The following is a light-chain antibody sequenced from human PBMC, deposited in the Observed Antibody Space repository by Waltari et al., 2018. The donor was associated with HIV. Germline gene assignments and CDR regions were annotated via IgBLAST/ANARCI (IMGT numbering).Light chain of an antibody. Sequence: DIQMTQSPSTLSASVGDRVTITCRASQSISSWLAWYQQKPGKALKLLMYEASTLEGGVPSKFSGSGSGTEFTLTISSLQPDDFATYYCQQYNRDPWTFGQGTKVEIK. CDR2: EAS. V-gene: IGKV1-5*03. J-gene: IGKJ1*01. CDR1: QSISSW. CDR3: QQYNRDPWT.